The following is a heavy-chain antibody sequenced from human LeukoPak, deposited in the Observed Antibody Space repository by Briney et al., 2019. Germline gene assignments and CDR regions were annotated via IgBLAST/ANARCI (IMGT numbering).Heavy chain of an antibody. V-gene: IGHV3-30*03. J-gene: IGHJ4*02. CDR2: ISYDGSNE. CDR1: GFPFSNYG. D-gene: IGHD3-10*01. Sequence: PGRSLRLSCAASGFPFSNYGMHWVRQAPGKGLEWVAVISYDGSNEYYADSVKGRFPISRDNSKNTLYLQMNSLRAEDTAVYYCAGSWFYRDYFEYWGQGTLVTAAS. CDR3: AGSWFYRDYFEY.